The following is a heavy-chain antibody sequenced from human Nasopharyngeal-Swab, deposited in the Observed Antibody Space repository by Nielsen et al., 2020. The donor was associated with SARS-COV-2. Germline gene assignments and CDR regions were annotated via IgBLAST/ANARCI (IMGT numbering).Heavy chain of an antibody. J-gene: IGHJ6*02. D-gene: IGHD5-12*01. CDR3: VRPEGVATSFKYYFQYGMDV. CDR1: GYSFTSYR. Sequence: GESLKTSCKGSGYSFTSYRIAWVRQMPGKGLEWMGIIYPRDSDTRYSPSFQGQVTISADKSISTAYLQWSSLKASDTAMYYCVRPEGVATSFKYYFQYGMDVWGQGTMVTVPS. V-gene: IGHV5-51*01. CDR2: IYPRDSDT.